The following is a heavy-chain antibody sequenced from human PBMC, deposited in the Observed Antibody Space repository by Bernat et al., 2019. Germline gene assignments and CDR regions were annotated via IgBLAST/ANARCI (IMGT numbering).Heavy chain of an antibody. CDR3: AREDRSSYDFWSGYYRDRCFDY. V-gene: IGHV3-33*01. CDR2: IWYDGSNK. CDR1: GFTFSSYG. Sequence: QVQLVESGGGVVQPGRSLRLSCAASGFTFSSYGMHWVRQAPGKGLEWVAVIWYDGSNKYYADSVTGRFTISRDNSKNTLYLQMNSLRAEDTAVYYCAREDRSSYDFWSGYYRDRCFDYWGQGTLVTVSS. D-gene: IGHD3-3*01. J-gene: IGHJ4*02.